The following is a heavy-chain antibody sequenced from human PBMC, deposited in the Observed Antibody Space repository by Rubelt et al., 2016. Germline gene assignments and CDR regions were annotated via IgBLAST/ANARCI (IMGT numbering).Heavy chain of an antibody. V-gene: IGHV4-61*01. CDR2: IYYSGST. J-gene: IGHJ4*02. CDR3: ARGWGESDDY. CDR1: GGSVSSGSYY. Sequence: QVQLQESGPGLVKPSETLSLTCTVSGGSVSSGSYYWSWIRQPPGKGLEWIGYIYYSGSTNYNPSLKSRVTISAYTSKNQFSLKLTSVTAADTAVYYCARGWGESDDYWGQGTLVTVSS. D-gene: IGHD3-16*01.